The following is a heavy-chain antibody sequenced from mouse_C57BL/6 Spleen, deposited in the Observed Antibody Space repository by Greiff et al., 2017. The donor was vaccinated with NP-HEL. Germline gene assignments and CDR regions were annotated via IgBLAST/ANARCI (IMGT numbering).Heavy chain of an antibody. J-gene: IGHJ2*01. Sequence: EVKLMESGGGLVKPGGSLKLSCAASGFTFSSYTMSWVRQTPEKRLEWVATISGGGGNTYYPDSVKGRFTISRDTAKNTLYLQMSSLRSEDTALNYCARREFITTRTYFDYWGQGTTLTVSS. D-gene: IGHD1-1*01. CDR3: ARREFITTRTYFDY. V-gene: IGHV5-9*01. CDR2: ISGGGGNT. CDR1: GFTFSSYT.